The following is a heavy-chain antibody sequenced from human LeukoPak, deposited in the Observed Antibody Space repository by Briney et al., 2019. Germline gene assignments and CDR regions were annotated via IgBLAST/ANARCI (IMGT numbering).Heavy chain of an antibody. CDR2: IKQDGSEK. J-gene: IGHJ3*02. V-gene: IGHV3-7*01. CDR1: GFTFSSHW. D-gene: IGHD6-13*01. Sequence: GGSLRLSCAASGFTFSSHWMSWVRQAPGKGLEWVANIKQDGSEKYYVDSVKGRFTISRDNAKNSLYLQMNSLRAEDTAVYYCARDLIAGRSDAFDIWGQGTMVTVSS. CDR3: ARDLIAGRSDAFDI.